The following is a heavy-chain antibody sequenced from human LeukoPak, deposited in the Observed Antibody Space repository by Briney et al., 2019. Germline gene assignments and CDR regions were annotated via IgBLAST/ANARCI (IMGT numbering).Heavy chain of an antibody. Sequence: GGSLRLSCAASGFTFSGSAMHWVRQASGKGLEWVGRIRSKVNSYATAYAASVKGRFTISRDDLKNTAYLQMNSLKTEDTAVYYCTRHDDSGTYCLGYWGQGTLVTVSS. D-gene: IGHD3-10*01. J-gene: IGHJ4*02. V-gene: IGHV3-73*01. CDR2: IRSKVNSYAT. CDR1: GFTFSGSA. CDR3: TRHDDSGTYCLGY.